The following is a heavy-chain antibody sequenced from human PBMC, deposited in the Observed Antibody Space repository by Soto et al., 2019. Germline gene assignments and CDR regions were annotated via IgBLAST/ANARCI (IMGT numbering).Heavy chain of an antibody. D-gene: IGHD6-13*01. CDR1: GFTFSSYA. CDR2: ISYDGSNK. Sequence: PGGSLRLSCAASGFTFSSYAMHWVRQAPGKGLEWVAVISYDGSNKYYADSVKGRFTISRDNSKNTLYLQMNSLRAEDTAVHYCARDRIAAAGTGGYYYYGMDGWGQGTTVTVSS. CDR3: ARDRIAAAGTGGYYYYGMDG. J-gene: IGHJ6*02. V-gene: IGHV3-30-3*01.